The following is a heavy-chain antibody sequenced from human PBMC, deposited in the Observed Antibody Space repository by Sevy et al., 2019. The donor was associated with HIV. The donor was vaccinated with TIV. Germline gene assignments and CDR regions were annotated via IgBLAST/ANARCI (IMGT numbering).Heavy chain of an antibody. V-gene: IGHV3-53*01. D-gene: IGHD2-8*01. J-gene: IGHJ6*02. Sequence: GGSLRLSCAASGFTVSSNYMSWVRQAPGKGLEWVSVIYSGGSTYYADSVKGRFTIPRDNSKNTRYLQMNSLRAEDTAVYYCAREAVYCTNGVCSHYGMDVWGQGTTVTVSS. CDR1: GFTVSSNY. CDR2: IYSGGST. CDR3: AREAVYCTNGVCSHYGMDV.